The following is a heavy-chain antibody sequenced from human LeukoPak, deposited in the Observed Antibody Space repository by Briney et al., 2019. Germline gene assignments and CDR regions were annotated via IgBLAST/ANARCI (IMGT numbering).Heavy chain of an antibody. CDR2: IYSSGST. Sequence: SETLSLTCTVSGCSITSYYWNWIRQPAGKGLEWIGRIYSSGSTKYNPSLKTRVTMSVDTSKNQFSLKLSSVTAADTAVYSCARSSSWYGGFDYWGQGTLVTVSS. D-gene: IGHD6-13*01. J-gene: IGHJ4*02. CDR1: GCSITSYY. V-gene: IGHV4-4*07. CDR3: ARSSSWYGGFDY.